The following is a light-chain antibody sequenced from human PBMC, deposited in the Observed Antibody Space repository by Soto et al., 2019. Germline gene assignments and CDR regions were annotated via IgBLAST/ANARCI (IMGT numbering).Light chain of an antibody. CDR1: QDIRKY. CDR3: QHYDNLPPFT. CDR2: GAS. Sequence: DIQMTQSPSSLSASVGDRVTITCQASQDIRKYLNWYQQKPGRAPKLLIYGASNLETGVPSRFRGSGYGTDFTFTISSLQPEDTATYYCQHYDNLPPFTFDPGTKVAIK. J-gene: IGKJ3*01. V-gene: IGKV1-33*01.